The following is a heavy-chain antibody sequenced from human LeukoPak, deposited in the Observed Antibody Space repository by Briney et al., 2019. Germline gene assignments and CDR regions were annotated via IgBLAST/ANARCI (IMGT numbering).Heavy chain of an antibody. D-gene: IGHD3-10*02. CDR3: AELGITMIGGV. CDR1: GFTFSSYW. Sequence: GGSLRLSCAASGFTFSSYWMTWVRQAPGKGLEWVANINQDESEKYVDSVEGRFTISRDNAKNSLYLQMNSLRAEDTAVYYCAELGITMIGGVWGKGTTVTISS. V-gene: IGHV3-7*01. J-gene: IGHJ6*04. CDR2: INQDESEK.